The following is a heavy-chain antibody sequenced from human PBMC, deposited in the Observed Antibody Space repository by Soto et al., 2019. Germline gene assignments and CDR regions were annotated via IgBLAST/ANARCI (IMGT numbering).Heavy chain of an antibody. CDR1: GFTFSSYA. CDR2: ISGSGGST. CDR3: ARQALLWFGESTAYDY. D-gene: IGHD3-10*01. Sequence: GGSLRLSCAASGFTFSSYAMSWVRQAPGKGLEWVSAISGSGGSTYYADSVKGRFTISRDNAKNTLYLQMNSLRAEDTAVYYCARQALLWFGESTAYDYWGQGTLVTVSS. J-gene: IGHJ4*02. V-gene: IGHV3-23*01.